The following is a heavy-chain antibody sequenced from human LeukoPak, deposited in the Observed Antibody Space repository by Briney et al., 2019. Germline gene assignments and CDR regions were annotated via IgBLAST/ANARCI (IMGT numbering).Heavy chain of an antibody. D-gene: IGHD6-13*01. Sequence: SETLSLTCTVSGGSISSYYWSWTRQPPGKGLEWIGYIYYSGSTNYNPSLKSRVTISVDTSKNQFSLKLSSVTAADTAIYYCVRFALTSSLDHWGQGTLVTVSS. V-gene: IGHV4-59*01. CDR1: GGSISSYY. J-gene: IGHJ5*02. CDR3: VRFALTSSLDH. CDR2: IYYSGST.